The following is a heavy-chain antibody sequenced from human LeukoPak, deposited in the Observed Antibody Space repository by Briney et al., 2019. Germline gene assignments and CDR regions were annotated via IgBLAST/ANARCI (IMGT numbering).Heavy chain of an antibody. CDR2: IRYDGSNK. Sequence: PGGSLRLSCAASGFTFSSYGMHWVRKAPGKGLEWVAFIRYDGSNKYYADSVKGRFTISRDNSKNTLYLQMNSLRPEDTAVYYCAKEEHYYYYMDVWGKGTTVTVSS. D-gene: IGHD1/OR15-1a*01. CDR1: GFTFSSYG. J-gene: IGHJ6*03. CDR3: AKEEHYYYYMDV. V-gene: IGHV3-30*02.